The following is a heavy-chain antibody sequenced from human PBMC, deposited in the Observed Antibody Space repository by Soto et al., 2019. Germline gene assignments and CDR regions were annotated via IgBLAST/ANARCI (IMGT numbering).Heavy chain of an antibody. V-gene: IGHV3-48*01. CDR2: ISSSSSTI. Sequence: GGSLRLSCAASGFTFSSYSMNWVRQAPGKGLEWVSYISSSSSTIYYADSVKGRFTNSRDNAKNSLYLQMNSLIAEDTAVYYCARIAAAVNFDYWGQGTLVTVSS. D-gene: IGHD6-13*01. CDR1: GFTFSSYS. J-gene: IGHJ4*02. CDR3: ARIAAAVNFDY.